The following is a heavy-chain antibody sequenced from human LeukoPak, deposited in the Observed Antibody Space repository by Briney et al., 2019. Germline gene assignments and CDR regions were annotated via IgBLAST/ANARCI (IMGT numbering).Heavy chain of an antibody. Sequence: ASVKVSCKASGYTFTSYGISWVRQAPGQGLEWMGWISAYNGNTNYAQKLQGRVIMTTDTSTSTAYMELRSLRSDDTAVYYCARVHYDSSGYYPRHFDYWGQGTLVTVSS. CDR3: ARVHYDSSGYYPRHFDY. V-gene: IGHV1-18*01. D-gene: IGHD3-22*01. CDR2: ISAYNGNT. J-gene: IGHJ4*02. CDR1: GYTFTSYG.